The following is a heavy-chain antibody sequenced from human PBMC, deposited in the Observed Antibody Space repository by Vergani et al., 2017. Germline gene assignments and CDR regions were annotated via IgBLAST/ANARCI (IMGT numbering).Heavy chain of an antibody. D-gene: IGHD6-13*01. CDR1: GGSISSGSYY. CDR2: FYTGGGT. J-gene: IGHJ6*02. CDR3: AGGPLYSTTWPFLLLDMDV. V-gene: IGHV4-61*02. Sequence: QVQLQESGPGLVRPSQTLSLTCTVSGGSISSGSYYWSWFRQPAGKGLEWIGRFYTGGGTSYNPSLKSRVTISVATSKNQFSLQLSSVTAADTAVYYCAGGPLYSTTWPFLLLDMDVWGQGTTVTVSS.